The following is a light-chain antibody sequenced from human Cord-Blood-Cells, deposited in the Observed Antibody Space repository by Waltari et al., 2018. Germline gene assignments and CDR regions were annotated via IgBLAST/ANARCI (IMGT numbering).Light chain of an antibody. CDR2: DVS. CDR1: SRDVGCYNY. V-gene: IGLV2-14*01. CDR3: SSYTSSSTLV. J-gene: IGLJ3*02. Sequence: SALTQPASVSGSPGQSITISCTGTSRDVGCYNYVSWYQQHPGKAPKLMIYDVSNRPSGVSNRFSGSKSGNTASLTISGLQAEDEADYYCSSYTSSSTLVFGGGTKLTVL.